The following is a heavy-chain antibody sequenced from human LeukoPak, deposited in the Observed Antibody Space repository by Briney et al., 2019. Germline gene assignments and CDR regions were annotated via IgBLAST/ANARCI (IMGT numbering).Heavy chain of an antibody. CDR3: ARGGRHTGSFGY. CDR2: VNLSEST. D-gene: IGHD3-10*01. V-gene: IGHV4-34*01. J-gene: IGHJ4*02. CDR1: GGSFSGCY. Sequence: PSETLSLTCAVYGGSFSGCYWSWIRQPQRQGLEGVGGVNLSESTNYNPSLKSRVTISVDTSKNQYPLKLSSVTAADTAVYYCARGGRHTGSFGYWGQGTLVTVSS.